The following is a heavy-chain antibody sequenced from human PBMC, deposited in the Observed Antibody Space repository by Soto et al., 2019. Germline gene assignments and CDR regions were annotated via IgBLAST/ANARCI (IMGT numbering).Heavy chain of an antibody. CDR1: GFTFSSYS. CDR2: ISSSGATI. J-gene: IGHJ4*02. D-gene: IGHD7-27*01. CDR3: ARAFVVTGGDYYFHY. Sequence: EVQLVESGGGLVQPGGSLRLSCAASGFTFSSYSRTWVRQAPGKGLEWVSYISSSGATIYYADSVKGRFTISRDQAKNSLYLQMNSLRDEDTAIYYCARAFVVTGGDYYFHYWGQGTLVTVSS. V-gene: IGHV3-48*02.